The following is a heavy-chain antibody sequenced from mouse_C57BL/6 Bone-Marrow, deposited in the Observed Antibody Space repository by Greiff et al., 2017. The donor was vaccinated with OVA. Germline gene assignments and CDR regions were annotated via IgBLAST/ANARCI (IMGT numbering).Heavy chain of an antibody. CDR1: GYTFTSYW. Sequence: QVQLQQPGAELVKPGASVKLSCKASGYTFTSYWMHWVKQRPGQGLEWIGMIHPNSGSTNYNEKFKSKATLTVDKSSSTAYMQLSSLTAEDSAVYYCAYYDYDDGHYAMDYWGQGTSVTVSS. D-gene: IGHD2-4*01. CDR3: AYYDYDDGHYAMDY. V-gene: IGHV1-64*01. J-gene: IGHJ4*01. CDR2: IHPNSGST.